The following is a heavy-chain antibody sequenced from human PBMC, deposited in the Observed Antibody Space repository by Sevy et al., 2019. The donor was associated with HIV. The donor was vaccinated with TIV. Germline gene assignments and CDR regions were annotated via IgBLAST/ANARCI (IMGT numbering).Heavy chain of an antibody. D-gene: IGHD3-9*01. J-gene: IGHJ3*02. CDR3: ASVMPSYYDSLTGYYIHDAFDI. CDR2: ISSSSSYI. V-gene: IGHV3-21*01. Sequence: GGSLRLSCAASGFTFSSYSMNWVRQAPGKGLEWVSSISSSSSYIYYADSVKGRFTISRDNAKNSLYLQMNSLRAEDTAVYYGASVMPSYYDSLTGYYIHDAFDIWGQGTMVTVSS. CDR1: GFTFSSYS.